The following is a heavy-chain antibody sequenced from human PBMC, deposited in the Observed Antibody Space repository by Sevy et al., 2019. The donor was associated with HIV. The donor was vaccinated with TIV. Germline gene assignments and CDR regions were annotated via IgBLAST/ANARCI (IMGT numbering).Heavy chain of an antibody. Sequence: SLRLSCAASGFTFDDYAMHWVRQAPGKGLEWVSGISWNSGSIGYADSVKGRFTISRDNAKNSLYLQMNSLRAEDMALYYCAKDTGIAAAGLDYWGQGTLVTVSS. J-gene: IGHJ4*02. CDR1: GFTFDDYA. V-gene: IGHV3-9*03. CDR3: AKDTGIAAAGLDY. CDR2: ISWNSGSI. D-gene: IGHD6-13*01.